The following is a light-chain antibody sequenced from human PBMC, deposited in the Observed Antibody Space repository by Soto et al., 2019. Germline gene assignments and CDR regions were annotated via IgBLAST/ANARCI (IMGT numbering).Light chain of an antibody. CDR3: QQRSNWPPT. CDR2: DAS. J-gene: IGKJ2*01. Sequence: EIVLTQSPATLSLSPGERATLSCRASQSVSSYLAWYKQKPGQAPSLLIYDASNRATGIPARFSGSGSGTDFTLTISSLEPEDFAVYYCQQRSNWPPTFGQGTKLEIK. CDR1: QSVSSY. V-gene: IGKV3-11*01.